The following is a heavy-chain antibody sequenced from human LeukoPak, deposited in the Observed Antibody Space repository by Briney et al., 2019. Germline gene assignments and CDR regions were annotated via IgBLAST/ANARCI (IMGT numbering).Heavy chain of an antibody. J-gene: IGHJ4*02. Sequence: GGSLRLSCAASGFIFSSYWMHWVRQAPGKGPVWVSRIKSDGSSPSYADSVKGRFTISRDNSKNTLYLQMNSLRAEDTAVYYCAKDRYGDYGSSFDYWGQGTLVTVSS. CDR2: IKSDGSSP. CDR3: AKDRYGDYGSSFDY. V-gene: IGHV3-74*01. D-gene: IGHD4-17*01. CDR1: GFIFSSYW.